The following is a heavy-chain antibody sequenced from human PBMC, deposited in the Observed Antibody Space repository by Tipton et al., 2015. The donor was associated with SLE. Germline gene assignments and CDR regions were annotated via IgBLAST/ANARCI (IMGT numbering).Heavy chain of an antibody. J-gene: IGHJ6*03. CDR1: GGSISSYY. V-gene: IGHV4-4*08. CDR3: ARGGDFWSGPGSYYYFYYYMDV. CDR2: IYISGNT. Sequence: TLSLTCSVSGGSISSYYWSWIRQPPGKGLEWIGYIYISGNTNYNPSLKSRVSISVDTSKNQFSLKLSSVTAADTAIYYCARGGDFWSGPGSYYYFYYYMDVWAKGPRSPSP. D-gene: IGHD3-3*01.